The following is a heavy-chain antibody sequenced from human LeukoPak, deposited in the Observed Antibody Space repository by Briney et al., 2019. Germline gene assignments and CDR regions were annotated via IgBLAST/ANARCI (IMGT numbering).Heavy chain of an antibody. Sequence: GGSLRLSCAASGFTFSIYAMSWVRQAPGKGLEWVSAISGSGGSTYYADSVKGRFTISRDDGKNTLYLQMNSLRAEYMAVYYCARRFGYWGQGTLVTVSS. CDR1: GFTFSIYA. D-gene: IGHD3-10*01. CDR2: ISGSGGST. V-gene: IGHV3-23*01. CDR3: ARRFGY. J-gene: IGHJ4*02.